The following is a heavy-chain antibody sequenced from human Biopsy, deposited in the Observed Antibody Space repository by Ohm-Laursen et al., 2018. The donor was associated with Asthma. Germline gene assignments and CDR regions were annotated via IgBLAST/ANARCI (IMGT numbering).Heavy chain of an antibody. J-gene: IGHJ1*01. CDR2: IKHDGTEK. D-gene: IGHD3-3*02. V-gene: IGHV3-7*01. Sequence: LRLSCTASGFTFGDYWMSWVRQVPGKGLEWVANIKHDGTEKNHVDSLKGRFTISRDNAKNSLYLQMNSLRAEDTAVYYCARTFHFWSPYHAEHYQLWGQGTLVTVSS. CDR3: ARTFHFWSPYHAEHYQL. CDR1: GFTFGDYW.